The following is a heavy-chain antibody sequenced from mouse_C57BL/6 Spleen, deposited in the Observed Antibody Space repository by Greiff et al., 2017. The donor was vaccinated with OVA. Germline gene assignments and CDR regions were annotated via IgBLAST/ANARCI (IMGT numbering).Heavy chain of an antibody. CDR3: ATLRR. J-gene: IGHJ2*01. V-gene: IGHV6-6*01. CDR1: GFTFSDAW. CDR2: IRNKANNHAT. Sequence: EVKLVESGGGLVQPGGSMKLSCAASGFTFSDAWMDWVRQSPGKGLEWVAEIRNKANNHATYYAESVKGRFTISRDDSKSSVYLQMNSVGAEDTGIYYCATLRRWGQGTTLTVSS. D-gene: IGHD1-2*01.